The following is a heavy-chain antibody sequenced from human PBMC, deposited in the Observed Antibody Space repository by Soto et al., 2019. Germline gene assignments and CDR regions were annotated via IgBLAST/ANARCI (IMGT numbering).Heavy chain of an antibody. V-gene: IGHV3-53*04. CDR1: GFSVSNNY. CDR2: IYADGTT. Sequence: EVPLVESGGGVVQPGGSLRLSCVVSGFSVSNNYMSWVRQAPGMRLDWVSVIYADGTTYYVDSVKGRFTISRHNSRNTLYLQMDSLRTEDTAVYYCARGGGPFINSVTNPFDYWGQGTLVTVSS. D-gene: IGHD4-17*01. J-gene: IGHJ4*02. CDR3: ARGGGPFINSVTNPFDY.